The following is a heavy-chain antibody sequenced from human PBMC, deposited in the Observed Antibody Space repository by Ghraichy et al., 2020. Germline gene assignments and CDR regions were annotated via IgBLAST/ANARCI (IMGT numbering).Heavy chain of an antibody. CDR1: GGTFSSYA. Sequence: SVKVSCKASGGTFSSYAISWVRQAPGQGLEWMGGIIPIFGTANYAQKFQGRVTITADESTSTAYMELSSLRSEDTAVYYCARVYTAMQPGEANYFDYWGQGTLVTVSS. D-gene: IGHD5-18*01. J-gene: IGHJ4*02. CDR2: IIPIFGTA. CDR3: ARVYTAMQPGEANYFDY. V-gene: IGHV1-69*13.